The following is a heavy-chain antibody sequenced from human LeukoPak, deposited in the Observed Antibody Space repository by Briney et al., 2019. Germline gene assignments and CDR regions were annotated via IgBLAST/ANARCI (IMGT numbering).Heavy chain of an antibody. CDR1: GFTFSNYW. CDR2: INTDGTT. Sequence: GGSLRLSCAASGFTFSNYWMHWVRQPPGKGLVWGSRINTDGTTRYADSVKGRFTISRDNAKNTLYLQMDSLRAEDTAVYYCARGAGIVGSTTPFDYWGQGALVTVSS. D-gene: IGHD1-26*01. J-gene: IGHJ4*02. V-gene: IGHV3-74*01. CDR3: ARGAGIVGSTTPFDY.